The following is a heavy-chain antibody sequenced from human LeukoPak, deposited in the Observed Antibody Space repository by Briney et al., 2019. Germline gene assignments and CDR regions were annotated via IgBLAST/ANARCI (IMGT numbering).Heavy chain of an antibody. J-gene: IGHJ4*02. CDR1: GGTFSSYT. CDR2: IIPILGIA. V-gene: IGHV1-69*02. D-gene: IGHD5-18*01. Sequence: SVKVSCKASGGTFSSYTNSWVRQPPAQGLEWMGIIIPILGIANYAQKFQGRVTITTHKCTSTAYMELGSLTSEDTAVYYCASEDTAMSTGFDYWGQGTLVTVSS. CDR3: ASEDTAMSTGFDY.